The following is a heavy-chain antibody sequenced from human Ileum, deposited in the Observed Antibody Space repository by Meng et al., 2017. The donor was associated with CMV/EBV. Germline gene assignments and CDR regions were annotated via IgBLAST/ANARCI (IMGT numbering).Heavy chain of an antibody. D-gene: IGHD2-2*01. V-gene: IGHV1-2*02. J-gene: IGHJ5*02. CDR1: GYTFTGYY. CDR3: ARDKFVVVPAAIATNWFDP. Sequence: ASVKVSCKASGYTFTGYYMHWVRQAPGQGLEWMGWINPNSGGTNYAQKFQGRVTMTRDTSISTAYMELSRLRSDDTAVYYCARDKFVVVPAAIATNWFDPWGQGTLVTGS. CDR2: INPNSGGT.